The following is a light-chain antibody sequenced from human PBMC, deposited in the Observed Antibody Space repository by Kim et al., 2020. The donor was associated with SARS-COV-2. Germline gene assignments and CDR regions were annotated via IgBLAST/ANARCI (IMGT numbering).Light chain of an antibody. Sequence: DIQMTQSLSSLSASVGDRVTITCRASEYISNYLNWYQQRPGKAPKLLIYAASTLQSWVPSRFSGSRSGTEFTLTISSLQPGDFATYYCQQYNSYWTFGQGAKVDIK. CDR2: AAS. CDR1: EYISNY. V-gene: IGKV1-16*01. CDR3: QQYNSYWT. J-gene: IGKJ1*01.